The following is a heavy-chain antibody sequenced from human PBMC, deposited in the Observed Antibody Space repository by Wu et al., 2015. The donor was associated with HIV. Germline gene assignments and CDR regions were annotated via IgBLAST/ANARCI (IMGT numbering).Heavy chain of an antibody. CDR2: LYHTGST. CDR1: YPVSSDYY. D-gene: IGHD6-19*01. Sequence: QVQLQESGPRTGEAFGDLVPHLRCLWYPVSSDYYWGWIRQTPGKGLEWIGTLYHTGSTYYNPSLKSRVTISVDTSQNHFSLKLNSVTAADTAVYYCARHSGGWHSGAEYIQHWGQGTLVTVSS. CDR3: ARHSGGWHSGAEYIQH. V-gene: IGHV4-38-2*01. J-gene: IGHJ1*01.